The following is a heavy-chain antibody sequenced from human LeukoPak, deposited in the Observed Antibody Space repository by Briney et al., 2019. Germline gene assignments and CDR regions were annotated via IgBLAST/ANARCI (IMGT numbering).Heavy chain of an antibody. CDR1: GFPFSVPA. V-gene: IGHV3-73*01. CDR2: LRTKANSYPT. J-gene: IGHJ5*02. CDR3: TSSSSYNWCDP. Sequence: GGSLPLSCAASGFPFSVPAMQWLPQASGKALEGVGRLRTKANSYPTAYAASVKGKFTISRDDSKNTAYLEMNSLKTEDTAVYYCTSSSSYNWCDPWGQGTLVTVSS. D-gene: IGHD6-13*01.